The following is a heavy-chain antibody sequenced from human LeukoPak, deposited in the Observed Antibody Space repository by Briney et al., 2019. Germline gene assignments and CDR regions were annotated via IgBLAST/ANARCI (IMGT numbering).Heavy chain of an antibody. CDR2: IRWDGGRT. J-gene: IGHJ4*02. CDR1: VFTFSSYA. Sequence: GRCLSLSCAVSVFTFSSYAMSWVRHAPGKGLEWVSLIRWDGGRTYYADSVEGRFTISRDNSKNSLYLQMNSLRAEDTALYYCAKGHGQHLGRYYFDYWGQGTLVTVSS. D-gene: IGHD6-13*01. V-gene: IGHV3-43D*03. CDR3: AKGHGQHLGRYYFDY.